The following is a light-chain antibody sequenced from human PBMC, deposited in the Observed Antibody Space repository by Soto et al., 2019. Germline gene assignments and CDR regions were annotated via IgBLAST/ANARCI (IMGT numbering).Light chain of an antibody. CDR3: QQYGGSHPYT. CDR2: RAS. Sequence: EIVLTQSPGTLSLSPGERATLSCRASQSVSSIYLAWYQQKPGQAPRLLIYRASSRATGIPDRFSGSGSGTDCTLTISRLEPEDFAVYYCQQYGGSHPYTFGQGTHLEIK. J-gene: IGKJ2*01. V-gene: IGKV3-20*01. CDR1: QSVSSIY.